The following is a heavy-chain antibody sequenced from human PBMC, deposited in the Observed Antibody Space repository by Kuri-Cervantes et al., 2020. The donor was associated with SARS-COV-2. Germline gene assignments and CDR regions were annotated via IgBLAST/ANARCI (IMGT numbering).Heavy chain of an antibody. V-gene: IGHV1-18*04. J-gene: IGHJ4*01. CDR3: ARDLRMITFGGVIDHFDF. D-gene: IGHD3-16*02. CDR1: GYTFTSYG. Sequence: ASVKVSCKASGYTFTSYGISWVRQAPGQGLEWMGWISGYNGNTNYAQKLQGRVTMTTDTSTSTVDMEMRSLRSDDTAVYYCARDLRMITFGGVIDHFDFWGQGTLVTVSS. CDR2: ISGYNGNT.